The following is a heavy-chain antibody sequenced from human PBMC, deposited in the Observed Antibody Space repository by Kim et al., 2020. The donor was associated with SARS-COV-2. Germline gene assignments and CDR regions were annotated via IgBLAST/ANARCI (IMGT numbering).Heavy chain of an antibody. J-gene: IGHJ6*02. D-gene: IGHD3-10*01. V-gene: IGHV3-48*02. CDR3: APRLCDRPYYYYNMDV. Sequence: VKGRFTISRDNAKNSLYLQMNSLRDEDTAVYYCAPRLCDRPYYYYNMDVWGQGTTVTVSS.